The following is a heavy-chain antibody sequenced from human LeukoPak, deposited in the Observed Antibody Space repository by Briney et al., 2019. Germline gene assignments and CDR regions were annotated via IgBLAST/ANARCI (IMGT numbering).Heavy chain of an antibody. Sequence: SETLSLTCAVYGGSFSGYYWSWIRQPPGKGLEWIGEINHSGSTNYNPSLKSRVTISVDTSKNQFSLKLSSVTAADTAVYYCARQGYDILTGYDYWGQGTLVTVSS. D-gene: IGHD3-9*01. CDR3: ARQGYDILTGYDY. CDR2: INHSGST. J-gene: IGHJ4*02. V-gene: IGHV4-34*01. CDR1: GGSFSGYY.